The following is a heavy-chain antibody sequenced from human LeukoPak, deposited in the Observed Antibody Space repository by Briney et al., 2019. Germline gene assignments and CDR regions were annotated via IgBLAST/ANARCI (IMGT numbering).Heavy chain of an antibody. J-gene: IGHJ4*02. CDR2: INWNGGST. Sequence: GGSLRLSCAASGFTFSAYAMSWVRQAPGKGLEWVSGINWNGGSTGYADSVKGRFTISRDNAKNSLYLQMNSLRAEDTALYYCARGYSSSWYYFDYWGQGTLVTVSS. CDR3: ARGYSSSWYYFDY. V-gene: IGHV3-20*04. D-gene: IGHD6-13*01. CDR1: GFTFSAYA.